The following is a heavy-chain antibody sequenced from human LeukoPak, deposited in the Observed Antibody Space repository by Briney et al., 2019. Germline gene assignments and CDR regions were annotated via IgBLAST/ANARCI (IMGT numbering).Heavy chain of an antibody. CDR2: INHSGST. CDR1: GGSFSGYY. D-gene: IGHD4-17*01. V-gene: IGHV4-34*01. CDR3: TRDTGTTGEVKFDP. J-gene: IGHJ5*02. Sequence: SETLSLTCAVYGGSFSGYYWSWIRRPPGKGLEWIGEINHSGSTNYNPSLKSRVTISVDTSKNQFSLKLSSVTAADTAVYYCTRDTGTTGEVKFDPGGQGTLVTVSS.